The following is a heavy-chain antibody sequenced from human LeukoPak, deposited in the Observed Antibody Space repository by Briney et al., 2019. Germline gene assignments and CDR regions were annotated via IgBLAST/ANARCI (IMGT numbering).Heavy chain of an antibody. CDR2: IFYSGTT. V-gene: IGHV4-39*07. CDR3: ARGPRASSGWYWGPNWFDP. J-gene: IGHJ5*02. D-gene: IGHD6-19*01. CDR1: SGSISRSTYY. Sequence: SETLSLTCTVSSGSISRSTYYWGWIRQPPGKGLEWIGCIFYSGTTYYNPSLKSRVTISVDTSKNQFSLKLSSVTAADTAVYYCARGPRASSGWYWGPNWFDPWGQGTLVTVSS.